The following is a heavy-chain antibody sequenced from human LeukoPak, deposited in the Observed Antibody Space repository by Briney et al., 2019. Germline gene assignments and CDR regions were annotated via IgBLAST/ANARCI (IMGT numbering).Heavy chain of an antibody. V-gene: IGHV4-4*07. Sequence: PSETLSLTCTIPVSGDPISNYYWSWIRQPAGKGLEYIGRVFTGGATDYHPSLKSRVTMSIDMSKSHFSLRVNSVTAADTAVYYCARAREYGDFFDYWGQGTLVTVSS. CDR1: GDPISNYY. CDR2: VFTGGAT. D-gene: IGHD4-17*01. CDR3: ARAREYGDFFDY. J-gene: IGHJ4*02.